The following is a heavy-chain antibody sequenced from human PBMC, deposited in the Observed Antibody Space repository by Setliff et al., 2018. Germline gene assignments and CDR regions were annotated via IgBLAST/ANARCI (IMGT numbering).Heavy chain of an antibody. CDR1: GASITNINYY. CDR3: ARLPNYVWGSPVDY. Sequence: TLSLTCTVSGASITNINYYWGLIRQPPGKGLEWIGSIFYSGRTFYNPSLKSRVTISVDTSKNQFSLTLSSVAAADTAVYYCARLPNYVWGSPVDYWGQGTLVTVSS. V-gene: IGHV4-39*01. D-gene: IGHD3-16*01. CDR2: IFYSGRT. J-gene: IGHJ4*02.